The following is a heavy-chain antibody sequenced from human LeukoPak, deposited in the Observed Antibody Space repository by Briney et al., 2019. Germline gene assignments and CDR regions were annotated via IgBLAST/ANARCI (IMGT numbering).Heavy chain of an antibody. CDR2: ISDDGSNK. CDR3: AKDLVPAATPNWFDP. Sequence: PGGSLRLSCAASGFTFSTYPMHWVRQAPGKGLEWVTVISDDGSNKYYADSVKGRFTISRDNSKNTLYLQMNSLRAEDTAVYYCAKDLVPAATPNWFDPWGQGTLVTVSS. V-gene: IGHV3-30-3*01. J-gene: IGHJ5*02. CDR1: GFTFSTYP. D-gene: IGHD2-2*01.